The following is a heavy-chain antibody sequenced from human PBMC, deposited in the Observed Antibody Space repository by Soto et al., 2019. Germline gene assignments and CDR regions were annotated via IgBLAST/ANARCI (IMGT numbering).Heavy chain of an antibody. CDR3: ARRGALTSYFFGYYFAY. CDR2: INPANGNT. V-gene: IGHV1-3*01. J-gene: IGHJ4*02. Sequence: QVPLVQPGAEVKKPGASVKVSCKTSGYTFPRYALHWVRQAPGQRLEWMGWINPANGNTKYSQKSQGRVTFTRDTSASTAYIELSSLISEDTAVYYCARRGALTSYFFGYYFAYWGQGTLVTFSS. CDR1: GYTFPRYA. D-gene: IGHD3-9*01.